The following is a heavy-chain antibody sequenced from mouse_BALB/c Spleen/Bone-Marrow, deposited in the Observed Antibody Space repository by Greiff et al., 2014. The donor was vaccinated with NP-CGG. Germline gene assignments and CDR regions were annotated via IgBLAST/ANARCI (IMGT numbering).Heavy chain of an antibody. J-gene: IGHJ3*01. CDR3: ARDNGFEGFAY. CDR1: GFTLSSYA. V-gene: IGHV5-6-5*01. D-gene: IGHD1-2*01. Sequence: EVQLVESGGGLVKPGGSLKLSCAASGFTLSSYAMSWVRQTPEKRLEWVASISSGGSTYYSDSVKGRFTISRDNARNILYLQMSSLRSEDTAMYYCARDNGFEGFAYWGQGTLVTVSA. CDR2: ISSGGST.